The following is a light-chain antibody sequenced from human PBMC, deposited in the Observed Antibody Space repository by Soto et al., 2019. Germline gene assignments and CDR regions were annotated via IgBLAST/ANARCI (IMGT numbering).Light chain of an antibody. J-gene: IGKJ1*01. V-gene: IGKV2-30*01. CDR2: KVS. Sequence: DVVMTQSPLSLPVTLGQPASISCRSSQSLVYVDGNTYLSWFQQRPGQSPRRLIYKVSNRDSGVPDRFSGSGSGTDFTLRISRVEAEDVGLYYCMQGRHWPWTFGQGTKVEIK. CDR1: QSLVYVDGNTY. CDR3: MQGRHWPWT.